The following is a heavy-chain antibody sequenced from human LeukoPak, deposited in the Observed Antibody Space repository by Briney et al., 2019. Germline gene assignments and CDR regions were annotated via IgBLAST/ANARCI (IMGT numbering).Heavy chain of an antibody. CDR2: IGATGDIT. Sequence: PGGYLRLSCAASGLTFSSYTMTWVRPAPGKGLEWLSLIGATGDITYYADSVKGRFTISRDNSKNTVYLQMDGLRAGDTAVYYCARTWFGDLEIRFDPWGQGTLVTVSS. CDR1: GLTFSSYT. J-gene: IGHJ5*02. D-gene: IGHD3-10*01. V-gene: IGHV3-23*01. CDR3: ARTWFGDLEIRFDP.